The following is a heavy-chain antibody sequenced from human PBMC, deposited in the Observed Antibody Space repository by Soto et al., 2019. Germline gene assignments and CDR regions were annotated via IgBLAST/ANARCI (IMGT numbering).Heavy chain of an antibody. Sequence: SETLSLTCTVSGGSISSSSYYWGWIRQPPGKGLEWIGSIYYSGSTYYNPSLKSRVTISVDTSKNQFSLKLSSVTAADTAVYYCARLENRTVSLFDYWGQGTLVTVSS. CDR1: GGSISSSSYY. D-gene: IGHD1-1*01. J-gene: IGHJ4*02. CDR2: IYYSGST. V-gene: IGHV4-39*01. CDR3: ARLENRTVSLFDY.